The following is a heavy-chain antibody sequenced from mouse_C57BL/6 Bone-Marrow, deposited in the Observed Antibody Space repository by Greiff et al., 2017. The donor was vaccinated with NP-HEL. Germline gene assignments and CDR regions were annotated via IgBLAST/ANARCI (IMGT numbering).Heavy chain of an antibody. D-gene: IGHD1-1*01. Sequence: DVMLVESGGGLVQPGGSLKLSCAASGFTFSDYYMYWVRQTPEKRLEWVAYISNGGGSTYYPDTVKGRFTISRDNAKNTLYLQMSRLKSEDTAMYYCARQKLRSYYFDYWGQGTTLTVSS. CDR1: GFTFSDYY. CDR2: ISNGGGST. J-gene: IGHJ2*01. CDR3: ARQKLRSYYFDY. V-gene: IGHV5-12*01.